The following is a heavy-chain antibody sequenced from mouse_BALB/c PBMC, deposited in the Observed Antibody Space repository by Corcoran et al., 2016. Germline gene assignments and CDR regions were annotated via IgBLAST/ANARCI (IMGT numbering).Heavy chain of an antibody. D-gene: IGHD2-4*01. CDR1: GYTFTSYV. Sequence: EVQLQQSGPELVKPGASVKMSCKASGYTFTSYVMHWVKQKPGQGLEWIGYINPYNDGTKYNEKFKGKATLTSDNSSSTAYMELSSLTSEDSAVYYCARGSTYDYDQAWVAYWGQGTLVTVSA. CDR3: ARGSTYDYDQAWVAY. CDR2: INPYNDGT. V-gene: IGHV1S136*01. J-gene: IGHJ3*01.